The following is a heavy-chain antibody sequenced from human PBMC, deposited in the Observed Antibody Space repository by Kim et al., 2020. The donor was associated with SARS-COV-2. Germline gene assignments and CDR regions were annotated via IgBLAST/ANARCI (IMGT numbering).Heavy chain of an antibody. V-gene: IGHV3-74*01. D-gene: IGHD3-10*01. J-gene: IGHJ6*02. CDR2: INSDGSST. Sequence: GGSLRLSCAASGFTFSSYWMHWVRQAPGKGLVWVSRINSDGSSTSYADSVKGRFTISRDNAKNTLYLQMNSLRAEDTAVYYCAREGSWFGNPEEVYYYGMDVWGQGTTVTVSS. CDR3: AREGSWFGNPEEVYYYGMDV. CDR1: GFTFSSYW.